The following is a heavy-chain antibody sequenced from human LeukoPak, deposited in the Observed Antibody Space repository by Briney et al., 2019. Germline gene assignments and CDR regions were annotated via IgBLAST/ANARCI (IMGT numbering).Heavy chain of an antibody. V-gene: IGHV1-24*01. Sequence: ASVKVSCKVSGYTLTELSMHWVRQAPGKGLEWMGGFDPEDGETIYAQKFQGRVTMTEDTSTDTAYMELSSLRSEDTAVYYCARGLFYYDRSGYYGIDYWGQGTLVTVSS. D-gene: IGHD3-22*01. J-gene: IGHJ4*02. CDR1: GYTLTELS. CDR3: ARGLFYYDRSGYYGIDY. CDR2: FDPEDGET.